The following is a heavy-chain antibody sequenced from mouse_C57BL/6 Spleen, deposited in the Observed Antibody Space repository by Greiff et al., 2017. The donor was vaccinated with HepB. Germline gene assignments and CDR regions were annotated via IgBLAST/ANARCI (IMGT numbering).Heavy chain of an antibody. CDR1: RFTFTDYY. V-gene: IGHV7-3*01. CDR2: IRNKANGYTT. Sequence: EVMLVESGGGLVQPGGSLSLSCAASRFTFTDYYMSWVRQPPGKALEWLGFIRNKANGYTTEYSASVKGRFTISRDNSQSILYLQMNALRAEDSATYYCARPDSSGYWYFDVWGTGTTVTVSS. D-gene: IGHD3-2*02. J-gene: IGHJ1*03. CDR3: ARPDSSGYWYFDV.